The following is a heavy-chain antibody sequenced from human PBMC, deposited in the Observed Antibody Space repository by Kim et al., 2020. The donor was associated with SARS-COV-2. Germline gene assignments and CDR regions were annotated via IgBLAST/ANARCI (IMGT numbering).Heavy chain of an antibody. V-gene: IGHV3-9*01. CDR3: AKEYSSGWYVNWFEP. Sequence: GGSLRLSCAASGFTFDDYAMHWVRQAPGKGLEWVSGISWNSGSIGYADSVKGRFTISRDNAKNSLYLQMNSLRAEDTALYYCAKEYSSGWYVNWFEPWG. D-gene: IGHD6-19*01. CDR2: ISWNSGSI. CDR1: GFTFDDYA. J-gene: IGHJ5*02.